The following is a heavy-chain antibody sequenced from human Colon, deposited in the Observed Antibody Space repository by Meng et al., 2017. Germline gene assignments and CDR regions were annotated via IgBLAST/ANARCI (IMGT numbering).Heavy chain of an antibody. CDR3: ARNRSVAAY. CDR1: GFTFSSYA. CDR2: SIGSGTT. V-gene: IGHV3-23*01. Sequence: GGSLRLSCAASGFTFSSYAMSWVRQAPGKGLEWVSSSIGSGTTYYADSVKGRFTISRDNSKNTVYLQMNSLRAEDMAIYYCARNRSVAAYWGHGTLVTVSS. J-gene: IGHJ4*01. D-gene: IGHD6-19*01.